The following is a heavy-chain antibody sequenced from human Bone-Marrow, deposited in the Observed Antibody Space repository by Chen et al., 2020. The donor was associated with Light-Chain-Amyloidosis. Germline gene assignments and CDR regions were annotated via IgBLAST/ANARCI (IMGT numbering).Heavy chain of an antibody. D-gene: IGHD3-9*01. J-gene: IGHJ3*02. V-gene: IGHV3-23*04. CDR2: ISGSGGSR. Sequence: EVQLVESGGGLMQPGGSLRISCAASGFAFSSYAMSWVRQAPGKGLEWVSTISGSGGSRYYGDSVKGRLTISRDNSKNALFLQMNSLRAEDTAVYYCAKDISYDDILPGYPADAFDIWGQGTMVTVSS. CDR3: AKDISYDDILPGYPADAFDI. CDR1: GFAFSSYA.